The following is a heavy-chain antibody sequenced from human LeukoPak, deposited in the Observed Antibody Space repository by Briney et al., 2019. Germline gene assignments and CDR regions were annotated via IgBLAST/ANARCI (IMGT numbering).Heavy chain of an antibody. D-gene: IGHD3-3*01. J-gene: IGHJ4*02. CDR2: INPNSGGT. V-gene: IGHV1-2*02. CDR3: ARAGSEYYDFWSGYYPFDY. Sequence: ASVKVSCKASGYTFTGYYMHWVRQAPGQGLERMGWINPNSGGTNYAQKFQGRVTMTRDTSISTAYMELSRLRSDDTAVYYCARAGSEYYDFWSGYYPFDYWGQGTLVTVSS. CDR1: GYTFTGYY.